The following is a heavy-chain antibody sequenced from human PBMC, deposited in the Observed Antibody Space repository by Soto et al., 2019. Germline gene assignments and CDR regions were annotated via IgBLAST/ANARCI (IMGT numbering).Heavy chain of an antibody. CDR1: GYSFTSYW. Sequence: GDSLKISCKGSGYSFTSYWISWVRQMPGKGLEWMGRIDPSDSYTNYSPSFQGHVTISADKSISTAYLQWSSLKASDTAMYYCARHYAYYYDSSGSATGAFDIWGQGTMVTVSS. D-gene: IGHD3-22*01. CDR2: IDPSDSYT. V-gene: IGHV5-10-1*01. J-gene: IGHJ3*02. CDR3: ARHYAYYYDSSGSATGAFDI.